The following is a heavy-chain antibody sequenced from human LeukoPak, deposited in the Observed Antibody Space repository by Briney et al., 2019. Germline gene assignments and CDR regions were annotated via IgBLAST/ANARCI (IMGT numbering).Heavy chain of an antibody. CDR1: GGSISIYY. D-gene: IGHD3-10*01. J-gene: IGHJ4*02. Sequence: PSETLPLTCTVSGGSISIYYWSWIRQPPGKGLEWIGYIYYSGSTNYNPALKSRVTISVDTSKNQFSLKLSSVTAADTAVYYCARGRSYYGSGSYSYWGQGTLVTVSS. V-gene: IGHV4-59*08. CDR3: ARGRSYYGSGSYSY. CDR2: IYYSGST.